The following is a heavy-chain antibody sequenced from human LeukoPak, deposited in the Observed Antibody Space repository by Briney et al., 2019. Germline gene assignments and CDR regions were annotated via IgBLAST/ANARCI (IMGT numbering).Heavy chain of an antibody. D-gene: IGHD1-14*01. Sequence: RASETLSLTCTASGGSIRSSSYYWGWIRQPPGKGLEWIGTMYYSGSTYYNPSLKSRVTIPVDTSKNQFSLRLSSVTAADTAVYYCARGTLTKFDYWGQGTLVTLSS. CDR2: MYYSGST. J-gene: IGHJ4*02. CDR3: ARGTLTKFDY. CDR1: GGSIRSSSYY. V-gene: IGHV4-39*01.